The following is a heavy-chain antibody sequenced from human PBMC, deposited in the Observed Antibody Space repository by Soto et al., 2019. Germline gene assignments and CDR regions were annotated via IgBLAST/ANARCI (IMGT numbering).Heavy chain of an antibody. Sequence: QVQLVQSGAEVKRPGASVKVSCTTSGYKFADYNMNWVRQATGRGLEWLGYMNSFSGGSDFAPKFQDRLTLTKNTSISTAYLELTNLRDDDTAVYYCARGSAFQRTGNSDFWGQGPPVTVSS. CDR1: GYKFADYN. CDR2: MNSFSGGS. J-gene: IGHJ4*02. D-gene: IGHD6-19*01. CDR3: ARGSAFQRTGNSDF. V-gene: IGHV1-8*02.